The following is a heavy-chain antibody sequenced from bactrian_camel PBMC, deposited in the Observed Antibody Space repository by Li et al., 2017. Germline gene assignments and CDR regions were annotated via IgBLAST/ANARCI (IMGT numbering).Heavy chain of an antibody. D-gene: IGHD1*01. Sequence: HVQLVESGGGSVEAGGSLTLTCVISDYTFNDCGVAWYRQKQGEYERKSVSTIRLDGSTIYSDDVKGRFTISQDTSKNTVFLQMNNLKPEDSAMYYCAVTAPSTSVFMMGWLLREKDFAYWGQGTQVTVS. CDR1: DYTFNDCG. CDR3: AVTAPSTSVFMMGWLLREKDFAY. CDR2: IRLDGST. J-gene: IGHJ6*01. V-gene: IGHV3S55*01.